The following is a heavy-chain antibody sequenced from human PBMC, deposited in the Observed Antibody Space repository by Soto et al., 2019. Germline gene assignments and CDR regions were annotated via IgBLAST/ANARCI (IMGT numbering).Heavy chain of an antibody. Sequence: GASVKVSCKASGYTFTGYYMHWVRQAPGQGLEWMGLINPNSGGGNYAQKFQGRVTMTRDTSISTAYTELSRLRSDDTAVYYCAILEASGVDSSGYYSYYFDYCGQGTLVTVSS. D-gene: IGHD3-22*01. V-gene: IGHV1-2*02. CDR2: INPNSGGG. J-gene: IGHJ4*02. CDR1: GYTFTGYY. CDR3: AILEASGVDSSGYYSYYFDY.